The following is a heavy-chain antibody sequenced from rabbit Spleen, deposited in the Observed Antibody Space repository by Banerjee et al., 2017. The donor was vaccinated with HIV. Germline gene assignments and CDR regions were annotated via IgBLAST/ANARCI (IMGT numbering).Heavy chain of an antibody. J-gene: IGHJ4*01. CDR1: GFDLSSTYW. D-gene: IGHD4-1*01. CDR3: VRDLSSGWGGVYYFNL. V-gene: IGHV1S43*01. CDR2: MDPIFGIT. Sequence: QEQLEESGGGLVKPEGSLTLTCKASGFDLSSTYWICWVRQAPGKGLEWIGYMDPIFGITYFATWVNGRFTISSDNAQNTRYLQLNSLTAADTATYFCVRDLSSGWGGVYYFNLWGPGTLVTVS.